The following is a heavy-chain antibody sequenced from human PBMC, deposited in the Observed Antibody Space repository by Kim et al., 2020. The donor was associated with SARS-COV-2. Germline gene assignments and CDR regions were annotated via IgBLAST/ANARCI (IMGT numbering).Heavy chain of an antibody. D-gene: IGHD2-2*02. CDR3: AKDASRGGDCSSTSCYTYYYYGMDV. CDR2: ISGSGGST. J-gene: IGHJ6*02. V-gene: IGHV3-23*01. Sequence: GGSLRLSCAASGFTFSSYAMSWVRQAPGKGLEWVSAISGSGGSTYYADSVKGRFTISRDNSKNTLYLQMNSLRAEDTAVYYCAKDASRGGDCSSTSCYTYYYYGMDVWGQGTTVTVSS. CDR1: GFTFSSYA.